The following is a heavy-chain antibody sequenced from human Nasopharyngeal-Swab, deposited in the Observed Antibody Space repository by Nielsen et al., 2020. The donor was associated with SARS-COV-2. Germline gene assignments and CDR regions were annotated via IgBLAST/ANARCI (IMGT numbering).Heavy chain of an antibody. CDR3: AREYRYSDSKGMDV. CDR2: IGTAGDT. V-gene: IGHV3-13*01. D-gene: IGHD4-11*01. Sequence: GESPKISCAASGFTFSSYDMHWVRQATGKGLEWVSAIGTAGDTYYPGSVKGRFTISRENAKNSLYLQMNSLRAGDTAVYYCAREYRYSDSKGMDVWGQGTTVTVSS. J-gene: IGHJ6*02. CDR1: GFTFSSYD.